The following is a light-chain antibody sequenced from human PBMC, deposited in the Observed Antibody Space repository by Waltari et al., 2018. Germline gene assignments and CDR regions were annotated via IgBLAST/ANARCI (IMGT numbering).Light chain of an antibody. CDR3: QHYDGFPWT. V-gene: IGKV1-5*03. J-gene: IGKJ1*01. Sequence: DIQMTQSPSTLSASVGERVTITCRASQSISDWLAWYQQNPGKAPKLLIYKASDLESGVPSRFSGSGSGTEFTLTISSLQPDDFATYYCQHYDGFPWTFGQGTEVESK. CDR1: QSISDW. CDR2: KAS.